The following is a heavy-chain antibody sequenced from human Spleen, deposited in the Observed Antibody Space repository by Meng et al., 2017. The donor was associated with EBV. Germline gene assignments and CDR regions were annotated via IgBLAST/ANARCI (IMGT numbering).Heavy chain of an antibody. Sequence: QVHHKEWGPGLVKPSGTPSLPCAVSGDSVRNSNWWSWVRQTPGKGLEWLGEIFRSGTTNYNPSLKSRATISLDKPKNQFSLNRISVTAADTALYYCTRDIVGVTNFWGQGILVTVSS. CDR1: GDSVRNSNW. D-gene: IGHD1-26*01. V-gene: IGHV4-4*02. CDR2: IFRSGTT. CDR3: TRDIVGVTNF. J-gene: IGHJ4*02.